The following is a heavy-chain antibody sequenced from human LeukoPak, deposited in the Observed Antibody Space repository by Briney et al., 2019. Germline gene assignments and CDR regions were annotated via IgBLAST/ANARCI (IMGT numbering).Heavy chain of an antibody. V-gene: IGHV1-2*06. CDR3: ARDLSSSITMVVVVNYQDSFDY. CDR2: INPNSGGT. CDR1: GYTFTGYY. D-gene: IGHD3-22*01. Sequence: ASVKVSCKASGYTFTGYYMHWVRQAPGQGLEWMGRINPNSGGTNYAQKFQGRVTMTRDTSISTAYMELSRPRSDDTAVYYCARDLSSSITMVVVVNYQDSFDYWGQGTLVTVSP. J-gene: IGHJ4*02.